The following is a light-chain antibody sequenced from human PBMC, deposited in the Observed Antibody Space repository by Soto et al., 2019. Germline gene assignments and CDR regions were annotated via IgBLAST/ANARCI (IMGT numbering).Light chain of an antibody. J-gene: IGKJ1*01. CDR2: DAS. CDR1: QSISSS. V-gene: IGKV1-5*01. CDR3: QQCPRYSWT. Sequence: DIQMTQSPSTLSASVGDRVSIACRASQSISSSLAWYQQKPGKAPKLLIYDASSLESGVPSRFSGSGSGTEFTLSSNSLQPHDLSTYYCQQCPRYSWTFGQGTKVEIK.